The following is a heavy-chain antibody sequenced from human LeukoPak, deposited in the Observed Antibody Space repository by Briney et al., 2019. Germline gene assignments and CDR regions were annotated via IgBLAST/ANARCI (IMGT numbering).Heavy chain of an antibody. J-gene: IGHJ4*02. CDR2: ISGSGGST. CDR1: GFTFSSYA. Sequence: GGSLRLSCAASGFTFSSYAMSWVRQAPGKGLEWVSAISGSGGSTYYADSVKGRFTNSRDNSKNTLYLQMNSLRAEDTAVYYCAKGSLIDKDIVVVVAAEFDYWGQGTLVTVSS. D-gene: IGHD2-15*01. CDR3: AKGSLIDKDIVVVVAAEFDY. V-gene: IGHV3-23*01.